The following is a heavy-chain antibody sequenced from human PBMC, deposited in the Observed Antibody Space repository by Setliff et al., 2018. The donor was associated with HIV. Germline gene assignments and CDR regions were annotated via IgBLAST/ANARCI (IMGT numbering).Heavy chain of an antibody. V-gene: IGHV4-59*11. D-gene: IGHD6-13*01. Sequence: SETLSLTCTVSGGSISSHYWSWIRQPPGKGLEWIGYIYYSGSTNYNPSLKRRVTISADTSKNQFSLKLTSVTAADTAVYYCARGERYSSSWYEGDNGFDPWGQGTLVTVSS. CDR1: GGSISSHY. CDR3: ARGERYSSSWYEGDNGFDP. CDR2: IYYSGST. J-gene: IGHJ5*02.